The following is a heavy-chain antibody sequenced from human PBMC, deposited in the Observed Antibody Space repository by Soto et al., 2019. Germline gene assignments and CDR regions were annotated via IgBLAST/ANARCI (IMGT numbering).Heavy chain of an antibody. CDR1: GFTFTSSA. V-gene: IGHV1-58*01. Sequence: QMQLVQSGPEVKKPGTSVKVSCKASGFTFTSSAVQWVRQARGQRLEWIGWIVVGSGDTNSAQKFQKRVTITRDMSTGTAYIELSSLRSEDTAVYYCAATIIAAVGTGYYYGMDVWGQGTTVTVSS. J-gene: IGHJ6*02. D-gene: IGHD6-13*01. CDR2: IVVGSGDT. CDR3: AATIIAAVGTGYYYGMDV.